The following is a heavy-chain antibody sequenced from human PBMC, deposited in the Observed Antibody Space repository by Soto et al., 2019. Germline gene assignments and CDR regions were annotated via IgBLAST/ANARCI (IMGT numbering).Heavy chain of an antibody. Sequence: TPSLTCGVSGDSVSTNRYSWGWIRQPPGKVLEWIRYSYHTGTTYYNPSLKTRVTIYVDRSKNNFSLNLTSVTAADTALYYCARLDEVLRFLVDTCGQGTLVTVSS. CDR2: SYHTGTT. V-gene: IGHV4-30-2*01. CDR3: ARLDEVLRFLVDT. J-gene: IGHJ5*02. D-gene: IGHD3-3*01. CDR1: GDSVSTNRYS.